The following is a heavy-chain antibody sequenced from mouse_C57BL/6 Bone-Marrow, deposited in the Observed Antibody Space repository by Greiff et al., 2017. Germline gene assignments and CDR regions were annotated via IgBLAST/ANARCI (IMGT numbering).Heavy chain of an antibody. J-gene: IGHJ2*01. V-gene: IGHV1-76*01. Sequence: QVQLKESGAELVRPGASVKLSCKASGYTFTDYYINWVKQRPGQGLEWIARIYPGSGNTYYNEKFKGKATLTAEKSSSTAYMQLSSLTSEDSAVYFCARDPYYFDYWGQGTTLTVSS. CDR1: GYTFTDYY. CDR2: IYPGSGNT. CDR3: ARDPYYFDY.